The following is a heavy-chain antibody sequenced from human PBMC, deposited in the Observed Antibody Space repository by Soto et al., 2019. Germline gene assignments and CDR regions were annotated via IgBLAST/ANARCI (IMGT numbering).Heavy chain of an antibody. V-gene: IGHV3-74*01. CDR3: AREKTMVRGVITYRDKY. CDR1: GFTFSSYW. J-gene: IGHJ4*02. Sequence: EVQLVESGGGLVQPGGSLRLSCAASGFTFSSYWMHWVRQAPGKGLVWVSRINSDGSSTSYADSVKGRFTISRDNAKNTLYLQMNSLRAEDTAVYDCAREKTMVRGVITYRDKYWGQGTLVTVSS. CDR2: INSDGSST. D-gene: IGHD3-10*01.